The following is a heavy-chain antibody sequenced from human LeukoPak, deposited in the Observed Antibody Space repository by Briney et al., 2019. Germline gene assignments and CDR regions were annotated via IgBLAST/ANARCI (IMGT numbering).Heavy chain of an antibody. CDR1: GGSISSYY. Sequence: SENLSLNCTVSGGSISSYYWSWIRQPPGKGLEWIGYIYSSGSTNYNPSLKSRVTISVDTSKNQFSLKLSSVTAADTDVYYCARGYSYYFESWGQGTLVTVSS. D-gene: IGHD5-18*01. CDR3: ARGYSYYFES. J-gene: IGHJ4*02. CDR2: IYSSGST. V-gene: IGHV4-59*01.